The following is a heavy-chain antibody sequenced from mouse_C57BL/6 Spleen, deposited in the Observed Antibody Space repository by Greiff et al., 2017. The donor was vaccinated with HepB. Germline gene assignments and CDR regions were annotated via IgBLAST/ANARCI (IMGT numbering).Heavy chain of an antibody. J-gene: IGHJ4*01. CDR1: GYTFTSYW. D-gene: IGHD1-1*01. CDR2: IYPGSGST. CDR3: ARPPYGSYAMDY. Sequence: VQLQQPGAELVKPGASVKMSCKASGYTFTSYWITWVKQRPGQGLEWIGDIYPGSGSTNYNEKFKSKATLTVDTASSTAYMQLSSLTSEDSAVYYCARPPYGSYAMDYWGQGTSVTVSS. V-gene: IGHV1-55*01.